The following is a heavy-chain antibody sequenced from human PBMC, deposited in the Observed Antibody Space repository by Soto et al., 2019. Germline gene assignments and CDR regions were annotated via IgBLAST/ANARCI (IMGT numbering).Heavy chain of an antibody. D-gene: IGHD3-10*01. V-gene: IGHV4-39*01. CDR3: ARSLITMVPGAD. CDR1: GGSISSSSYY. CDR2: IYYSGST. J-gene: IGHJ4*02. Sequence: QLQLQESGPGLVKPSETLSLTCTVSGGSISSSSYYWGWIRQPPGKGLEWIGSIYYSGSTYYNPALKSRVTISVDRSKNQCSLKLSFVTAADEAVYFCARSLITMVPGADWGQGTLVTVSS.